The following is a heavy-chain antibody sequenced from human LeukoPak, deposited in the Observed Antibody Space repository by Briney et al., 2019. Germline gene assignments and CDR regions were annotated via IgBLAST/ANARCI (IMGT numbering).Heavy chain of an antibody. CDR1: GYTFTSYA. Sequence: GASVKVSCKASGYTFTSYAMNWVRQAPGQGLEWMGWINTNTGNPTYAQGFTGRFVFSLDTSVSTAYLQIGSLKAEDTAVYYCAKHSGYDYRDYYSYYGMDVWGQGTTVTVSS. J-gene: IGHJ6*02. CDR2: INTNTGNP. CDR3: AKHSGYDYRDYYSYYGMDV. V-gene: IGHV7-4-1*01. D-gene: IGHD5-12*01.